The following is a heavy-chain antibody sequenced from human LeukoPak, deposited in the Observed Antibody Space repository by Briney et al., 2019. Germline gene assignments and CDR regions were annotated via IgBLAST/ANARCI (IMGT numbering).Heavy chain of an antibody. V-gene: IGHV4-38-2*02. CDR3: ARSRVVVVPAASYYFDY. CDR1: GYSISSGYY. D-gene: IGHD2-2*01. J-gene: IGHJ4*02. CDR2: IYYSGST. Sequence: SETLSLTCTVSGYSISSGYYWGWIRQPPGKGLEWIGSIYYSGSTYYNPSLKSRVTISVDTSKNQFSLKLSSVTAADTAVYYCARSRVVVVPAASYYFDYWGQGTLVTVSS.